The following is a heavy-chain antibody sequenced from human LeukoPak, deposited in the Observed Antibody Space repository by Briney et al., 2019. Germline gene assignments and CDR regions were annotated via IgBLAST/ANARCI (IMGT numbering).Heavy chain of an antibody. CDR3: ANIERGY. CDR1: GFTFSSYG. CDR2: ISYDGSNK. D-gene: IGHD1-26*01. Sequence: GGSLRLSCAASGFTFSSYGMHWVRQAPGKGLEWVAVISYDGSNKYYADSVKGRFTISRDNSKNTLYLQMNSLRAEDTAVYYCANIERGYWGQGTLVTVFS. V-gene: IGHV3-30*18. J-gene: IGHJ4*02.